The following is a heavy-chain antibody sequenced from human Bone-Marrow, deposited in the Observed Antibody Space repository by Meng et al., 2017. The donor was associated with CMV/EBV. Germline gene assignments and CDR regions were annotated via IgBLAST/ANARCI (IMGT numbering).Heavy chain of an antibody. V-gene: IGHV4-59*01. CDR1: GGSISSYY. Sequence: GSLRLSCTVSGGSISSYYWSWIRQPPGKGLEWIGYIYYSGSTNYNPSLKSRVTISVDTSKNQFSLKLSSVTAADTAVYYCAREIGLTGTFDYWGQGTRVTVSS. J-gene: IGHJ4*02. CDR2: IYYSGST. CDR3: AREIGLTGTFDY. D-gene: IGHD1-20*01.